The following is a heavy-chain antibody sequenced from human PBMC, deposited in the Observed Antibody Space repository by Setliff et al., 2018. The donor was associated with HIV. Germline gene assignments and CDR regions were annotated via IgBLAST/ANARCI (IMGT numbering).Heavy chain of an antibody. CDR1: GGTFSSYA. V-gene: IGHV1-69*10. J-gene: IGHJ3*02. CDR3: STKAHSGYDDAFDI. CDR2: IIPILGIA. Sequence: SVKVPCKASGGTFSSYAISWVRQAPGQGLEWMGGIIPILGIANNAQKFQGRVTITADKSTSTAYMVLSSLRSEDPAVYYCSTKAHSGYDDAFDIWGQGTMVTVSS. D-gene: IGHD5-12*01.